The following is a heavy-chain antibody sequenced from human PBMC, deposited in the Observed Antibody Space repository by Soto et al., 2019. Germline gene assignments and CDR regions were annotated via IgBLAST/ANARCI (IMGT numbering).Heavy chain of an antibody. CDR3: AMAYTGTPYGMDV. J-gene: IGHJ6*02. Sequence: PGGSLRLSCAASGFTISDYYMSWIRQAPGKGLERVSYISSSGSTIYYADSVKGRFTISRNNAKHSLYLQMNSLRAEDTAVYYCAMAYTGTPYGMDVWGQGTTVTVSS. CDR2: ISSSGSTI. D-gene: IGHD4-17*01. CDR1: GFTISDYY. V-gene: IGHV3-11*01.